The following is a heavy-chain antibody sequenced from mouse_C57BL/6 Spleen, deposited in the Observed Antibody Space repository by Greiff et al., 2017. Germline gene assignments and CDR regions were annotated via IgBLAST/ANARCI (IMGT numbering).Heavy chain of an antibody. V-gene: IGHV1-82*01. D-gene: IGHD1-1*01. Sequence: QVQLKQSGPELVKPGASVKISCKASGYAFSSSWMNWVKQRPGKGLEWIGRIYPGDGDTNYNGKFKGKATLTADKSSSTAYMQLSSLTSEDSAVYFCARSSNWYCDVWGTGTTVTVSS. CDR1: GYAFSSSW. J-gene: IGHJ1*03. CDR3: ARSSNWYCDV. CDR2: IYPGDGDT.